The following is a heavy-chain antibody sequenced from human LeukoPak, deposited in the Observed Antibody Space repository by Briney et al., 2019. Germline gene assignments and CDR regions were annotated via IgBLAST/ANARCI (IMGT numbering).Heavy chain of an antibody. CDR1: GFTFSSYA. CDR3: VQGGGGNWFDP. Sequence: GGSLRLSCAASGFTFSSYAMSWVRQAPGKGLEWVSSISISPGSTYYADSVKGRFTISRDNSESTLHLQMNSLRAEDTAVYYCVQGGGGNWFDPWGQGTLVTVSS. V-gene: IGHV3-23*01. CDR2: ISISPGST. J-gene: IGHJ5*02. D-gene: IGHD3-10*01.